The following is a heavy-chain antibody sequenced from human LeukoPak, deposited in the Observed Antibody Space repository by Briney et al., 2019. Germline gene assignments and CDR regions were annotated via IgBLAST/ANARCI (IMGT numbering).Heavy chain of an antibody. J-gene: IGHJ1*01. Sequence: GGSLRLSCAASGFTFSIYAMSWLRQAPGKGLEWVSAISGSGRNTYYADPVKGRFTISRDNSKNTLYLQMNSLRAEDTAVYYCATKQWLVQSYSQHWGQGTLVTVSS. CDR2: ISGSGRNT. CDR1: GFTFSIYA. CDR3: ATKQWLVQSYSQH. V-gene: IGHV3-23*01. D-gene: IGHD6-19*01.